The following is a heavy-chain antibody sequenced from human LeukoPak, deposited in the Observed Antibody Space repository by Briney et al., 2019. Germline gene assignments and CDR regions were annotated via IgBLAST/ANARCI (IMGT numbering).Heavy chain of an antibody. D-gene: IGHD3-3*01. CDR1: GFSFGDYA. V-gene: IGHV3-49*03. Sequence: PGRSLRLSCTASGFSFGDYAMSWLRQAPGKGLEWVGFIRSKAYGETTEYAASVKGRFTISRDDSKSIAYLQMNSLKTEDTAVYYCTRDGYYNFWIGYHYMDVWGKGTTVTVSS. CDR2: IRSKAYGETT. J-gene: IGHJ6*03. CDR3: TRDGYYNFWIGYHYMDV.